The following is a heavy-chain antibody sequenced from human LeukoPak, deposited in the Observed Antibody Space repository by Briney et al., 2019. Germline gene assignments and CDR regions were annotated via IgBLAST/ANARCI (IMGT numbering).Heavy chain of an antibody. CDR1: GYTFTSYY. CDR3: TRGENSSSWYFRGYYYYCYGMDV. Sequence: ASVKVSCKASGYTFTSYYMHWVRQAPGQGLEWMGIINPSGGSTSYAQKFQGRDTMTRDTSTSTVYMELSSLRSEDTAVYYCTRGENSSSWYFRGYYYYCYGMDVWGQGTTVTVSS. V-gene: IGHV1-46*01. J-gene: IGHJ6*02. CDR2: INPSGGST. D-gene: IGHD6-13*01.